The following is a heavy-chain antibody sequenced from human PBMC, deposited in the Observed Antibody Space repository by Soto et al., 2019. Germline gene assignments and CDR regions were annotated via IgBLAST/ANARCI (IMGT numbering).Heavy chain of an antibody. D-gene: IGHD3-22*01. V-gene: IGHV1-69*01. J-gene: IGHJ3*02. CDR2: IIPIFGTA. CDR1: GGTFSSYA. CDR3: ARGNYYDSSGYYSDDAFDI. Sequence: QVQLVQSGAEVKKPGSSVKVSCKASGGTFSSYAISWVRQAPGQGLEWMGGIIPIFGTANYAQKFQGRVTITADESTSTAYMELSSLRSEDTAVYYCARGNYYDSSGYYSDDAFDIWGQGTMVTVSS.